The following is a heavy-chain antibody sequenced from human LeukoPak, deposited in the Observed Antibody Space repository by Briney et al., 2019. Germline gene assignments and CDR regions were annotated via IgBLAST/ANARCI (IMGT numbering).Heavy chain of an antibody. CDR3: ARGLPGGQLSRYDY. J-gene: IGHJ4*02. CDR1: AYSISRGYY. V-gene: IGHV4-38-2*01. CDR2: IYQSGKT. D-gene: IGHD6-13*01. Sequence: SETLSLTCAVSAYSISRGYYWGWIRQPPGKGLEWMGIIYQSGKTYCNPSLESRVTISVDTSKNQFSLKMNSMTAADTAVYYCARGLPGGQLSRYDYWGQGTLVTVSS.